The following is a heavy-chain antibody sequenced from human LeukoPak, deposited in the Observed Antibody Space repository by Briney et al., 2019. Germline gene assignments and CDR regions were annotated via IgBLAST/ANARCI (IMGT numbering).Heavy chain of an antibody. CDR1: GFTFSSYA. J-gene: IGHJ1*01. CDR3: ASPTDDSSGYEEYFQH. D-gene: IGHD3-22*01. V-gene: IGHV3-30-3*01. Sequence: GRSLRLSCAASGFTFSSYAMHWVRQAPGKGLEWVAVISYDGSNKYYADSVKGRFTISRDNSKNTPYLQMNSLRAEDTAVYYCASPTDDSSGYEEYFQHWGQGTLVTVSS. CDR2: ISYDGSNK.